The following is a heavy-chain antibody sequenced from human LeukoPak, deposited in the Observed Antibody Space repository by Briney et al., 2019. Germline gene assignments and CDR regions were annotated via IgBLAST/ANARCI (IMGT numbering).Heavy chain of an antibody. D-gene: IGHD2-21*01. CDR2: IYTSGST. CDR1: GGSISSYY. CDR3: ARDTVPLEYCGGDCSNNWFDP. J-gene: IGHJ5*02. V-gene: IGHV4-4*07. Sequence: PSETLSLTCTVSGGSISSYYWSWIRQPAGKGLEWIGRIYTSGSTNYNPSLKSRVTMSVDTSKNQFSLKLSSVTAADTAVYYCARDTVPLEYCGGDCSNNWFDPWGQGTLVTVSS.